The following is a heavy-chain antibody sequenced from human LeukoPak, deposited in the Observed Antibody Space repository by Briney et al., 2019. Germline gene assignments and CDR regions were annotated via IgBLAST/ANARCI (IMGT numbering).Heavy chain of an antibody. CDR2: ISAYNGNT. Sequence: GESLKISCKGSGYSFTSYWIGWVRQAPGQGLEWMGWISAYNGNTNYAQKLQGRITMTTDTSTSTAYMELRSLRSDDTAVFYCARDHTYYYDSSAYYYSFWDYWGQGTLVTVSS. D-gene: IGHD3-22*01. V-gene: IGHV1-18*04. J-gene: IGHJ4*02. CDR3: ARDHTYYYDSSAYYYSFWDY. CDR1: GYSFTSYW.